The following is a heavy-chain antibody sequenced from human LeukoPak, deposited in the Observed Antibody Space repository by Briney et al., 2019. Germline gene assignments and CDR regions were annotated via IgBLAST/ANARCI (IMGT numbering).Heavy chain of an antibody. CDR3: AGPQNVDIVATTHVGYYYYGMDV. CDR1: GGTFSSYA. D-gene: IGHD5-12*01. CDR2: IIPILGIA. J-gene: IGHJ6*02. V-gene: IGHV1-69*04. Sequence: GASVKVSCKASGGTFSSYAISWVRQAPGQGLEWMGRIIPILGIANYAQKFQGRVTITADKSTSTAYMELSSLRSEDTAVYYCAGPQNVDIVATTHVGYYYYGMDVWGQGTTVTVSS.